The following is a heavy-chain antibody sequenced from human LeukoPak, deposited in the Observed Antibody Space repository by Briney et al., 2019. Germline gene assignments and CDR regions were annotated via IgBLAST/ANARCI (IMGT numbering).Heavy chain of an antibody. D-gene: IGHD3-9*01. CDR1: GFTFSNYA. Sequence: GGSLRLSCVASGFTFSNYAMSWVRQAPGKGLEWVSAITGSGTNTYYADSVKGRFTISRDNPKNTVFLQMNSLRHEDTAIYYCVIWGDYDVLTGYYVPDYWGQGTLVTVSS. J-gene: IGHJ4*02. CDR3: VIWGDYDVLTGYYVPDY. CDR2: ITGSGTNT. V-gene: IGHV3-23*01.